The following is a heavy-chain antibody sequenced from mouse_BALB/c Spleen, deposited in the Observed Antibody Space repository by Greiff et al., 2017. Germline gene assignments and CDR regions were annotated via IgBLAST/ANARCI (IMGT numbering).Heavy chain of an antibody. V-gene: IGHV5-9-4*01. CDR1: GFTFSSYA. CDR2: ISSGGSYT. Sequence: EVMLVESGGGLVKPGGSLKLSCAASGFTFSSYAMSWVRQSPEKRLEWVAEISSGGSYTYYPDTVTGRFTISRDNAKNTLYLEMSSLRSEDTAMYYCARDQSYGKVMDYWGQGTSVTVSS. D-gene: IGHD2-1*01. J-gene: IGHJ4*01. CDR3: ARDQSYGKVMDY.